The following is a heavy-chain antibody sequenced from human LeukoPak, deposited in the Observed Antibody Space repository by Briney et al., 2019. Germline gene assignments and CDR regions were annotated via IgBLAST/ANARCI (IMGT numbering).Heavy chain of an antibody. CDR3: AKGTRYDILTGYSSFDY. Sequence: GGSLRLSCAASGFTFSSYAMSWVRQAPGKGLQWVTFIRYDGSNKYYADSVKGRFTISRDNSKNTLYLQMNSLRAEDTAVYYCAKGTRYDILTGYSSFDYWGQGTLVTVSS. CDR1: GFTFSSYA. D-gene: IGHD3-9*01. V-gene: IGHV3-30*02. J-gene: IGHJ4*02. CDR2: IRYDGSNK.